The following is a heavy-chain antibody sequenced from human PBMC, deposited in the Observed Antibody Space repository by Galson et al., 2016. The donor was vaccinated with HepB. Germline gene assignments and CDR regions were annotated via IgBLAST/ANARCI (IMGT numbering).Heavy chain of an antibody. CDR3: ARDPDKWNFRTIDY. V-gene: IGHV3-30-3*01. D-gene: IGHD1-7*01. Sequence: SLRLSCAASGFTFSTHAMHWVRQAPGKGLEWVAAIIIDGSSKYYADSVMGRFTISRDNSKNTLYLQMNSLRTEDTAVYHCARDPDKWNFRTIDYWGPGALVTVSS. CDR2: IIIDGSSK. CDR1: GFTFSTHA. J-gene: IGHJ4*02.